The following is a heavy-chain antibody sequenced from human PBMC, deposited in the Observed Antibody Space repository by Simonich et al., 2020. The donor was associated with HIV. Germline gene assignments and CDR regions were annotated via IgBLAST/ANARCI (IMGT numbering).Heavy chain of an antibody. J-gene: IGHJ4*02. D-gene: IGHD5-12*01. CDR3: ARGPNTGGYDSF. Sequence: QVQLVQSGAEVKKPGASVKVSCKASGYTFINYAMHWGHQAPGQMLEWMGCINDGNGNTKYSQKFQGRVTITRDTSASTAFMELSSLRSDDTAVYYCARGPNTGGYDSFGGQGTLVTVSS. CDR1: GYTFINYA. CDR2: INDGNGNT. V-gene: IGHV1-3*01.